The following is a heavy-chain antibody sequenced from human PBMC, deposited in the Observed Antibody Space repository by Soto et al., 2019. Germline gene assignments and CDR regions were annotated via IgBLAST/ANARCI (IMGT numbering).Heavy chain of an antibody. V-gene: IGHV1-69*01. CDR1: GGTFSSYA. CDR2: IIPIFGTA. CDR3: ARDLWRTTTEDYYGMDV. Sequence: SVKVSCKASGGTFSSYAISWVRQAPVQGLEWMGGIIPIFGTANYAQKFQGRVTITADESTSTAYMELSSLRSEDTAVYYCARDLWRTTTEDYYGMDVWGQGTTVTVSS. J-gene: IGHJ6*02. D-gene: IGHD4-4*01.